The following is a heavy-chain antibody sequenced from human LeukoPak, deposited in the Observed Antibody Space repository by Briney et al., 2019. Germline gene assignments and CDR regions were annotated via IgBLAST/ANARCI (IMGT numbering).Heavy chain of an antibody. CDR2: MRYDANNK. J-gene: IGHJ4*02. V-gene: IGHV3-30*02. CDR3: AKDRATGTTSLDY. Sequence: GGSLRLSCAASGFTFSSYGMHWVRQAPGKGLEWVAFMRYDANNKYYAGSVKGRFTISRDNSKNTLYLQMNSLRPEDTAVYYCAKDRATGTTSLDYWGQGTLVTVSS. D-gene: IGHD1-1*01. CDR1: GFTFSSYG.